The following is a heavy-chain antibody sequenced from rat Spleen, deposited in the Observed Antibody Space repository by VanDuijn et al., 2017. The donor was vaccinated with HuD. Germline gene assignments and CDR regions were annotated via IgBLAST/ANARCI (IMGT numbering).Heavy chain of an antibody. J-gene: IGHJ2*01. V-gene: IGHV5-31*01. CDR1: GFTFNNYW. CDR2: ITNTGGST. D-gene: IGHD1-12*02. Sequence: EVQLVESGGGLVQPGRSLKLSCVASGFTFNNYWMTWIRQAPGKGLEWIASITNTGGSTYYPDSVKGRFTISRENAKSTLYLQMNSLKSEDTATYYCTRVDYYDGSYPFDYWGRGVMVTVSS. CDR3: TRVDYYDGSYPFDY.